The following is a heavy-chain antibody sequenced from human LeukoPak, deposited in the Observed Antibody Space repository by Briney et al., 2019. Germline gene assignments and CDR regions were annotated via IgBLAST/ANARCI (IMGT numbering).Heavy chain of an antibody. Sequence: ASVKVSCKASGYTFTNYALHWVRQAPGQRPEWMGWITAGNGNTKYSQNFQGRVTITRDTSASTAYMELSSLRSEDTAVYYCASLLGVRGVIRYYFDYWGQGTLVTVSS. V-gene: IGHV1-3*01. J-gene: IGHJ4*02. CDR2: ITAGNGNT. CDR1: GYTFTNYA. D-gene: IGHD3-10*01. CDR3: ASLLGVRGVIRYYFDY.